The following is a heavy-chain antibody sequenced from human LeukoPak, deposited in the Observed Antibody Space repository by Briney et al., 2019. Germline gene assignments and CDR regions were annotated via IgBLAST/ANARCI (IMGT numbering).Heavy chain of an antibody. Sequence: GGPLRFSWAASGFTFRSYRRSGVGQAQGKGLVWVSRINSVGSSTSYADSVKGRFTISRDNAKNTLYLQMNSLRAEDTAVYYCAKPARTDYADYWGQGTLVTVSS. CDR1: GFTFRSYR. D-gene: IGHD1-14*01. CDR2: INSVGSST. V-gene: IGHV3-74*01. CDR3: AKPARTDYADY. J-gene: IGHJ4*02.